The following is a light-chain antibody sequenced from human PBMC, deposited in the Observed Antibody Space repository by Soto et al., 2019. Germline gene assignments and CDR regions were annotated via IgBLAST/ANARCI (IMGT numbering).Light chain of an antibody. V-gene: IGLV2-14*01. CDR3: SSYTSISTLYV. CDR1: SSDVGAYYS. CDR2: GVT. Sequence: QSVLTQPASVSGSPGQSITISCTGTSSDVGAYYSVSWYQHHPGKAPKLIIYGVTNRPSGVSNRFSGSKSGNTASLTISGLQAEDEADYHCSSYTSISTLYVFGTGTKVTVL. J-gene: IGLJ1*01.